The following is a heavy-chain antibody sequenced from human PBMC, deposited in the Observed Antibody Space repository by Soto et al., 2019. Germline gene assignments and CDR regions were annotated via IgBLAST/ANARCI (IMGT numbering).Heavy chain of an antibody. J-gene: IGHJ6*02. CDR2: INAGNGNT. Sequence: GTSVKVSCKASGYTFTSYAMHWVRQAPGQRLEWMGWINAGNGNTKYSQKFQGRVTITRDTSASTAYMELSSLRSEDTAVYYCAKDRRPNYCYGMDVWGLGTTVTVSS. CDR3: AKDRRPNYCYGMDV. D-gene: IGHD6-25*01. CDR1: GYTFTSYA. V-gene: IGHV1-3*01.